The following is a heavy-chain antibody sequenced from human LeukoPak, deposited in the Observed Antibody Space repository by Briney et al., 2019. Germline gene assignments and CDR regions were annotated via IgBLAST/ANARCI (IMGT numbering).Heavy chain of an antibody. CDR2: IYYSGST. CDR3: AREKRITMVRGVRYFDY. V-gene: IGHV4-39*07. J-gene: IGHJ4*02. Sequence: PSETLSLTRTVSGGSISSSAYHWGWIRQPPGKGLEWIGSIYYSGSTYYNPSLKSRVTISVDTSKNQFSLKLSSVTAADTAVYYCAREKRITMVRGVRYFDYWGQGTLVTVSS. CDR1: GGSISSSAYH. D-gene: IGHD3-10*01.